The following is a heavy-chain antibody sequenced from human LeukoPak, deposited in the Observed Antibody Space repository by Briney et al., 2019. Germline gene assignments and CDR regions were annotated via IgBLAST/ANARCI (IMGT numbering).Heavy chain of an antibody. CDR2: MNPNSGNT. CDR1: GYTFTSYD. J-gene: IGHJ4*02. Sequence: GASVKVSCKASGYTFTSYDINWVRQATGQGLEWMGWMNPNSGNTGYAQKFQGRVTMTRNTSISTAYMELSSLRSEDTAVYYCARGSDIYDILTGYYRADFDYWGQETLVTVSS. CDR3: ARGSDIYDILTGYYRADFDY. D-gene: IGHD3-9*01. V-gene: IGHV1-8*01.